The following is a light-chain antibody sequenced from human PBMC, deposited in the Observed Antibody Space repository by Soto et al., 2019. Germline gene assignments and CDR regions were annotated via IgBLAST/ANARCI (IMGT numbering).Light chain of an antibody. CDR2: DAS. J-gene: IGKJ2*01. V-gene: IGKV3-11*01. Sequence: EIVLTQSPATLSLSPGERATLSCRASQSVSSYLAWYQQKPGQAPRLLIYDASNRATGIPARFSGSGSGTDFTLTISSLEPEDFDVYYCQQRSNWHPYTFGQGTKLEIK. CDR1: QSVSSY. CDR3: QQRSNWHPYT.